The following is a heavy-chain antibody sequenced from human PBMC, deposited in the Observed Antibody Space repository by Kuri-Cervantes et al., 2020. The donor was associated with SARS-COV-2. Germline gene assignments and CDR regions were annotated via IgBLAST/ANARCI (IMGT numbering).Heavy chain of an antibody. V-gene: IGHV3-23*01. J-gene: IGHJ1*01. CDR3: AVVAATGYFQH. D-gene: IGHD2-15*01. Sequence: GESLKISCVASGFTFSSYEMNWVRQAPGKGLEWVSVISGSGGSAYYADSVKGRFTISRDNSKNTLYLQMNSLRAEDTAVYYCAVVAATGYFQHWGQGTLVTVSS. CDR1: GFTFSSYE. CDR2: ISGSGGSA.